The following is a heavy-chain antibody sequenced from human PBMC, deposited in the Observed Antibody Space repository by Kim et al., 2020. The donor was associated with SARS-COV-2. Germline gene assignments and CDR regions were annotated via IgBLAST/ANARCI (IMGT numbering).Heavy chain of an antibody. Sequence: SETLSLTCAVYGGSFSGYYWSWIRQPPGKGLEWIGEINHSGSTNYNPSLKSRVTISVDTSKNQFSLKLSSVTAADTAVYYCARGPRSGYIVVVVAATHFDYWGQGTLVTVSS. CDR3: ARGPRSGYIVVVVAATHFDY. D-gene: IGHD2-15*01. V-gene: IGHV4-34*01. J-gene: IGHJ4*02. CDR1: GGSFSGYY. CDR2: INHSGST.